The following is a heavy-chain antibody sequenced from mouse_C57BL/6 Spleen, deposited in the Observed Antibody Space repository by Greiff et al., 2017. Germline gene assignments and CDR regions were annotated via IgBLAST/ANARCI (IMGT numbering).Heavy chain of an antibody. D-gene: IGHD1-1*01. CDR1: GFTFSNYW. CDR2: IRLKSDNYAT. Sequence: DVKLVESGGGLVQPGGSMKLSCVASGFTFSNYWMNWVRQSPEKGLEWVAQIRLKSDNYATHYAESVKGRFTISRDDSKSSVYLQMNNLRSEVTGIYYCTGHYVSSESFSYWGQGTLVTVSA. J-gene: IGHJ3*01. CDR3: TGHYVSSESFSY. V-gene: IGHV6-3*01.